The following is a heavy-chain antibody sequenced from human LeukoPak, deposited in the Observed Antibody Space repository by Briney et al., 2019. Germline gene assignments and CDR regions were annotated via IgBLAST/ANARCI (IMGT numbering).Heavy chain of an antibody. Sequence: ASVKVSCKVSGYTLTELSMHWVRQAPGKGLEWMGGFDPEDGETIYAQKFQGRVTMTEDTSTDTAYMELSSPRSEDTAVYYCATGGAYCSSTSCEGYWGQGTLVTVSS. V-gene: IGHV1-24*01. CDR1: GYTLTELS. J-gene: IGHJ4*02. CDR2: FDPEDGET. CDR3: ATGGAYCSSTSCEGY. D-gene: IGHD2-2*01.